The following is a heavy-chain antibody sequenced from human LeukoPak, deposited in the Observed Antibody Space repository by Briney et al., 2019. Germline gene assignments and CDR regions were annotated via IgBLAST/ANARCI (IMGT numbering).Heavy chain of an antibody. J-gene: IGHJ4*02. CDR2: IYQSGCGSS. V-gene: IGHV4-39*01. D-gene: IGHD3-3*01. Sequence: KPSETLSLTCSVSGGSIISSNYYWGWIRQPPRKGLEWIGSIYQSGCGSSYYLPCLKSRVTIFGDTSINQYFLRLSSVTAADTAVYYCASTLRFLPYRRFDYWGQGNLVTVPS. CDR3: ASTLRFLPYRRFDY. CDR1: GGSIISSNYY.